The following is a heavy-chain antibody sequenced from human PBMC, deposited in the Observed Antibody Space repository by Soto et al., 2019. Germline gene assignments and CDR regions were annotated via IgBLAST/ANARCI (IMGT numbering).Heavy chain of an antibody. D-gene: IGHD2-15*01. CDR1: GFTFSSYA. CDR2: VSIGGST. Sequence: DVQLLESGGGLVQPEGSLRLSCEDSGFTFSSYAMGWVRQGPGKGLEWVAVVSIGGSTHYADSVRGRFTISRDNSKNTLSLQMKSLTAEDTAVYFCAKRRGAGGHFDYWGQGDLVTVSS. CDR3: AKRRGAGGHFDY. V-gene: IGHV3-23*01. J-gene: IGHJ4*02.